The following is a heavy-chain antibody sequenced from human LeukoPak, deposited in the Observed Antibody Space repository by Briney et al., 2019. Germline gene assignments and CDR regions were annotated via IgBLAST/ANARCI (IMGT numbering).Heavy chain of an antibody. CDR3: ARYCSGGDCYSKALDY. CDR2: IYYSGST. CDR1: GGSINNYW. Sequence: SETLSLTCSVSGGSINNYWWNWIRQPPGKGLEWIGYIYYSGSTSYNPSLKSRLTISVDTSLNQFSLKLNSVTAADTAVYYCARYCSGGDCYSKALDYWGQEILVTVSS. J-gene: IGHJ4*02. V-gene: IGHV4-59*01. D-gene: IGHD2-15*01.